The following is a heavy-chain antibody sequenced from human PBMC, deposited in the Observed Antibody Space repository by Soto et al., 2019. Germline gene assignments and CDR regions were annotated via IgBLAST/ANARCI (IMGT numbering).Heavy chain of an antibody. J-gene: IGHJ5*02. CDR1: GGSVSSGSYY. Sequence: ETLSLTCTVSGGSVSSGSYYWSWIRQPPGKGLEWIGYIYYSGSTNYNPSLKSRVTISVDTSKNQFSLKLSSVTAADTAVYYCARGIAVEMDYKGWFDPWGQGTLVTVSS. CDR3: ARGIAVEMDYKGWFDP. V-gene: IGHV4-61*01. D-gene: IGHD3-16*01. CDR2: IYYSGST.